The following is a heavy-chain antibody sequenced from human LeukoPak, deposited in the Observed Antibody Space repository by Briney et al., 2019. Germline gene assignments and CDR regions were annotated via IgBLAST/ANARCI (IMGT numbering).Heavy chain of an antibody. CDR2: INRDGTEK. D-gene: IGHD2-21*01. V-gene: IGHV3-7*04. CDR3: VRGDWYFES. J-gene: IGHJ4*02. Sequence: PGGSLRLSCATSGFNFSDSRMTWVRQAPGKGLQWVANINRDGTEKHFLDSVEGRFTISRDNAKKSLYLQMSSLRPHDTALYFCVRGDWYFESWGQGTLVTVSS. CDR1: GFNFSDSR.